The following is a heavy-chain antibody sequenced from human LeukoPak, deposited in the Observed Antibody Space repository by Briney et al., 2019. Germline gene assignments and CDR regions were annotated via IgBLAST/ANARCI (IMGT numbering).Heavy chain of an antibody. J-gene: IGHJ4*02. CDR3: ARDGADSGSYQPLDY. Sequence: SETLSLTCTVSDASISSFYWSWLRQPAGKGLEWLGRIYTSGSTKYNPSLKSRVTMSVDTSKNQFPLKLTSVTAADTAVYYCARDGADSGSYQPLDYWGQGTLVTVSS. CDR1: DASISSFY. V-gene: IGHV4-4*07. D-gene: IGHD1-26*01. CDR2: IYTSGST.